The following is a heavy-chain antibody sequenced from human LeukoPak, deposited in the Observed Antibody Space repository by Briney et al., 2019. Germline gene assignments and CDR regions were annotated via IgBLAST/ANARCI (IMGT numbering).Heavy chain of an antibody. J-gene: IGHJ4*02. CDR2: INPNSGGT. Sequence: ASVKVSCKASGYIFAGNYMHWVRQAPGQGLEWMGWINPNSGGTNYAQSFQGRVTMTRDTSIRTAYMELSRLRSDDTAVYYCARLPYCSGGSCYYFDYWGQGTLVTVSS. V-gene: IGHV1-2*02. CDR3: ARLPYCSGGSCYYFDY. D-gene: IGHD2-15*01. CDR1: GYIFAGNY.